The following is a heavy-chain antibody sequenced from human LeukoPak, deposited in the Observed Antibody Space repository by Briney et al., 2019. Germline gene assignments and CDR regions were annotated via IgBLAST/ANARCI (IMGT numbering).Heavy chain of an antibody. CDR2: IYWDDDK. D-gene: IGHD6-19*01. Sequence: SGDTLMQPTRTRRLTFTCCGFSVRTRGVGGGWIRQAPEKALEWLELIYWDDDKRYSPSLKSRLTITKDTSKTQVVLTMTNMHPVDTATYYCARTYSSGLYHYWRQGTLLTVSS. CDR1: GFSVRTRGVG. J-gene: IGHJ4*02. CDR3: ARTYSSGLYHY. V-gene: IGHV2-5*02.